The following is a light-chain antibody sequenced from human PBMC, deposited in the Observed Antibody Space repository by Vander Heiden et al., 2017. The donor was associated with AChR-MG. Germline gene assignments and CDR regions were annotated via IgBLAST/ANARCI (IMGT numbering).Light chain of an antibody. J-gene: IGLJ1*01. V-gene: IGLV2-23*02. Sequence: QSALTQPASVSGSPGQSITISCTGTSSDVGSYNFVSWYQQHPGKAPKRMIYEVSKRPSGVSNRFSGSKSGNTASLTISGLQAEDEADYYCCSYAGSSTFYVFGTGTKVTVL. CDR2: EVS. CDR3: CSYAGSSTFYV. CDR1: SSDVGSYNF.